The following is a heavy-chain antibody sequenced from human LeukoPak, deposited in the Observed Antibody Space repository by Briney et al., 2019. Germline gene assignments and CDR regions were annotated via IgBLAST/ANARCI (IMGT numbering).Heavy chain of an antibody. CDR1: GGSNNSYY. CDR2: THPSGNT. CDR3: ARKAPKKGWFDP. J-gene: IGHJ5*02. V-gene: IGHV4-4*09. Sequence: SETLSLTCTVSGGSNNSYYWSWIRQPPGKGLEWIGYTHPSGNTDYSPSLKSRVTISIDMSRNQFSLKLSSVTAADTAVYYCARKAPKKGWFDPWGQGTLVTVSS.